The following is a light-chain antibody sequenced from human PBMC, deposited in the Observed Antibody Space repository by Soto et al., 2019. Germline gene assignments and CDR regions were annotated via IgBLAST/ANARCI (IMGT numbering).Light chain of an antibody. CDR2: HAI. J-gene: IGKJ5*01. V-gene: IGKV3-15*01. CDR3: QQYNNWPPIT. Sequence: EIVMTQSPSTLSVSPRQRATLSCRASQSIAGNLAWYEQKPGQAPRLLIYHAIARSTGIPTRFSGSGSGTEFTLTISSLQPEDFAIYYCQQYNNWPPITFGQGTRLEIK. CDR1: QSIAGN.